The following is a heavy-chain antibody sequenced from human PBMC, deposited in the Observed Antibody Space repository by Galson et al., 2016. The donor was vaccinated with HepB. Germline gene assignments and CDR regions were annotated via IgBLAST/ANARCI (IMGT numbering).Heavy chain of an antibody. Sequence: SLRLSCAASGFTFSTYAMSWVRRAPGKGLEWFSDMNGSGGSAYYADSVKGRFTISRDNSKNTLYLEMNSLRPEDTAIYYCAKDAGTYGSFYGMDVWGQGTTVTVSS. CDR3: AKDAGTYGSFYGMDV. J-gene: IGHJ6*02. D-gene: IGHD4-17*01. V-gene: IGHV3-23*01. CDR1: GFTFSTYA. CDR2: MNGSGGSA.